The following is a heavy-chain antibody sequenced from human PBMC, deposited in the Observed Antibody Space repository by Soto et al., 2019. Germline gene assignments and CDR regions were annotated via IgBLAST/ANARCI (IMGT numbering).Heavy chain of an antibody. CDR1: GYTFTDYF. CDR3: ATVTLKAGNWFDP. J-gene: IGHJ5*02. CDR2: INPNSRGT. V-gene: IGHV1-2*02. Sequence: ASVKVSCKASGYTFTDYFIHWVRQAPGQGFEWMGWINPNSRGTNYAQKFQGRVTMTRDTSNSTAYMELRGPTSDDTAVYYCATVTLKAGNWFDPWGQGTLVTVSS.